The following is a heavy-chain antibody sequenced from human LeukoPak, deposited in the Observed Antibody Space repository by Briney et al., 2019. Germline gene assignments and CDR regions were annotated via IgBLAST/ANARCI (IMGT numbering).Heavy chain of an antibody. V-gene: IGHV1-18*01. CDR3: AREGYCSGGSCYSAD. D-gene: IGHD2-15*01. J-gene: IGHJ4*02. Sequence: AXVKVSCKASGFTFTSHGFSWVRQAPGQGLEWMGWISAYNGNTNYAQKLQGRVTMTTDTSTSTAYMELRSLRSDDTAVYYCAREGYCSGGSCYSADWGQGTLVTVSS. CDR1: GFTFTSHG. CDR2: ISAYNGNT.